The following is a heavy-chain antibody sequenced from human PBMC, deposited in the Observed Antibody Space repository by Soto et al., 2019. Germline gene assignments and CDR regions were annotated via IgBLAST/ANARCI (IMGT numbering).Heavy chain of an antibody. J-gene: IGHJ5*02. V-gene: IGHV4-59*01. D-gene: IGHD2-8*01. CDR3: ARDRSTYGGGGTGEVKENWFDP. CDR2: AYYIGCT. CDR1: VGSSSRYY. Sequence: SETLSLTGGVSVGSSSRYYGSWIRQPPGKGLEWIGYAYYIGCTGYNPSVKIRVTMAVDTSKNQVSLKLSSVTAADTAVYYCARDRSTYGGGGTGEVKENWFDPWGQGALVTVSS.